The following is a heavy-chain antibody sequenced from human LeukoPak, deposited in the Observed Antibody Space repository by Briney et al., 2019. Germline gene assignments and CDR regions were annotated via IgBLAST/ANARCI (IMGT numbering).Heavy chain of an antibody. CDR1: GGSISSYY. D-gene: IGHD3-22*01. Sequence: SETLSLTCTVAGGSISSYYWSWIRQPAGKGLEWIGRIYTSGSTNYNPSLKRRVTMSVDTSKNQFSLKLSSVTAADTAVYYCAREKTTYYYDSSGDAFDIWGQGTMVTVSS. J-gene: IGHJ3*02. CDR3: AREKTTYYYDSSGDAFDI. V-gene: IGHV4-4*07. CDR2: IYTSGST.